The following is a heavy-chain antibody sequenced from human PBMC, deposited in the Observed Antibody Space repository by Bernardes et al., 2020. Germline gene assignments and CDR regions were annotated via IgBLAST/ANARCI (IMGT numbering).Heavy chain of an antibody. CDR2: ISAYNGNT. Sequence: ASVKVSCKASGYTFTSYGISWVRQAPGQGLEWMGWISAYNGNTNYAQKLQGRVTMTTDTSTSTAYMELRSLRSDDTAVYYCAREAHDYGDYGDFDYWGQGTLVTVSS. V-gene: IGHV1-18*01. D-gene: IGHD4-17*01. CDR3: AREAHDYGDYGDFDY. J-gene: IGHJ4*02. CDR1: GYTFTSYG.